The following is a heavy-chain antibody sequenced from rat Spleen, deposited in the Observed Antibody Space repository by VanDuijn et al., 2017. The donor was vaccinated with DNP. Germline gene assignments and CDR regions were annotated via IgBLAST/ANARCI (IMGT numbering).Heavy chain of an antibody. CDR3: ARGGAMDA. V-gene: IGHV2-6*01. CDR1: GLSLTSYN. CDR2: ISSGGNT. J-gene: IGHJ4*01. Sequence: QVQLKESGPGLVQPSQTLSLTCTVAGLSLTSYNVHWVRQPPGKGLEWIAAISSGGNTHYNSPLKSRLSISRDTSKSQIFLKMNSLQAEDTATDYCARGGAMDAWGQGTSVTVSS.